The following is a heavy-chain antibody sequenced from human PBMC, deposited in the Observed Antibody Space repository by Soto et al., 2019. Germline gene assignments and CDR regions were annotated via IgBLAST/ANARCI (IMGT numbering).Heavy chain of an antibody. Sequence: SETLSLTCTVSGGSISSGGYYWSWIRQHPGKGLEWIGYIYYSGSTYYNPSLKSRVTISVDTSKNQFSLKLSSVTAADTAVYYCARERKDRGYCSSTSCYKEDYYMDVWGKGTTVTVSS. CDR3: ARERKDRGYCSSTSCYKEDYYMDV. V-gene: IGHV4-31*03. CDR2: IYYSGST. J-gene: IGHJ6*03. D-gene: IGHD2-2*02. CDR1: GGSISSGGYY.